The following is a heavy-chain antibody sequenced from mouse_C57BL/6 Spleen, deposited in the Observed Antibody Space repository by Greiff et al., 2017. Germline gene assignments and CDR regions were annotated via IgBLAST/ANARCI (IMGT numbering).Heavy chain of an antibody. V-gene: IGHV1-61*01. CDR1: GYTFTSYW. D-gene: IGHD1-1*01. J-gene: IGHJ2*01. CDR3: ARRAYGSSYDY. CDR2: IYPSDSET. Sequence: VQLQQPGAELVRPGSSVKLSCKASGYTFTSYWMDWVKQRPGQGLEWIGNIYPSDSETHYNQKFKDKATLTVDKSSSTAYRQLSSLTSEDAAVYYGARRAYGSSYDYWGQGTTLTVSS.